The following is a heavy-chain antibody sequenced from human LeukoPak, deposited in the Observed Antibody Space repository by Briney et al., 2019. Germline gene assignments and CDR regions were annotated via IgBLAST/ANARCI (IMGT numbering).Heavy chain of an antibody. V-gene: IGHV3-74*01. Sequence: GGSLRLSCVGSEFTLNYYWMHWVRQAPGKGLVWVSRISSDGSSTFYADSVKGRFTISRDNAKNSLYLQMNSLRAEDTAVYYCARNMVRGYEDAFDIWGQGTMVTVSS. CDR3: ARNMVRGYEDAFDI. J-gene: IGHJ3*02. D-gene: IGHD3-10*01. CDR1: EFTLNYYW. CDR2: ISSDGSST.